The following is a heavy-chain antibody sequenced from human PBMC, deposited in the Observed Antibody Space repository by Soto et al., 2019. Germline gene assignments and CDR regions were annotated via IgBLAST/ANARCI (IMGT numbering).Heavy chain of an antibody. D-gene: IGHD3-22*01. CDR3: ARMSYFYDKWYYDL. Sequence: SETLSLTCTVSGASINNNDYYWSWIRQTPGKGLEWIGYVYYSGTTDYIPSLKSRLSMSIDKSQNQFTLKLNSVTAADTATYYCARMSYFYDKWYYDLWGRGTLVTVSS. CDR2: VYYSGTT. J-gene: IGHJ2*01. CDR1: GASINNNDYY. V-gene: IGHV4-30-4*01.